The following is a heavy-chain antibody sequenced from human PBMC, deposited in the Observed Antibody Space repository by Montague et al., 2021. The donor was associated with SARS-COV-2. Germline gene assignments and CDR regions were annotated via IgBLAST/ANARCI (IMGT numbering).Heavy chain of an antibody. Sequence: SLRLSCAASGFTVSSNYMSWVRQAPGKGLEWVSVIYSGGSTYYADSVKGRFTISRDNSKNTLYLQMNSLRAGDTAVYYCARDVSPIGLMDVWGQGTTVTVSS. CDR2: IYSGGST. CDR3: ARDVSPIGLMDV. J-gene: IGHJ6*02. CDR1: GFTVSSNY. V-gene: IGHV3-53*01.